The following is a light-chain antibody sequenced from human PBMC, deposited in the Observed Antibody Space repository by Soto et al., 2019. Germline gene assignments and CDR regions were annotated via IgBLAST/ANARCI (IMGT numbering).Light chain of an antibody. CDR2: GAS. Sequence: EIVMTQSPATLSVSPGERATLSCRASQSVSSNLAWYQQKPGQAPRLLIYGASTSATGIPARFSGSGSGTEFTLTISSLQSEDFAVYYCQQYNNWITFGGGTKVDIK. CDR1: QSVSSN. V-gene: IGKV3-15*01. J-gene: IGKJ4*01. CDR3: QQYNNWIT.